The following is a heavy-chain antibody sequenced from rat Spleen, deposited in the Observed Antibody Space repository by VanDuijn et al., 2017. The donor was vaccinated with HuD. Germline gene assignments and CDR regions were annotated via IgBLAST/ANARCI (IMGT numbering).Heavy chain of an antibody. CDR3: ARRHYGYTDYFDY. J-gene: IGHJ2*01. CDR2: ISSGGGDT. Sequence: EVQLVESGGGLVQPGRSLKLSCVASGFTFSNYHMAWVRQAPTKGLEWVASISSGGGDTYYRDSVKGRFTISRDNAKSTLSLQMDSLRSEDTATYYCARRHYGYTDYFDYWGQGVMVTVSS. V-gene: IGHV5-25*01. D-gene: IGHD1-9*01. CDR1: GFTFSNYH.